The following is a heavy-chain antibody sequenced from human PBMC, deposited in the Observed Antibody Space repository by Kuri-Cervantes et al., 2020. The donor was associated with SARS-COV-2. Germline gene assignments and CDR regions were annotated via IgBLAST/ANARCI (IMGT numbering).Heavy chain of an antibody. Sequence: GGSLRLSCAASGFTFSDYYMSWIRQAPGKGLEWVSYISSSGSTIYYADSVKGRFTISRDNAKNSLYLQMNSLRAGDTAVYYCARVVSGYSYGLYPFDSWGQGTLVTVSS. CDR1: GFTFSDYY. CDR3: ARVVSGYSYGLYPFDS. V-gene: IGHV3-11*04. CDR2: ISSSGSTI. J-gene: IGHJ4*02. D-gene: IGHD5-12*01.